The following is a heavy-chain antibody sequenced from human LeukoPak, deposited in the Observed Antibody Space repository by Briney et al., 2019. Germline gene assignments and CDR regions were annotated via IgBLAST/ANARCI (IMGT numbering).Heavy chain of an antibody. CDR2: IYYSGST. D-gene: IGHD3-10*01. J-gene: IGHJ6*02. V-gene: IGHV4-59*01. CDR1: GGSISSYY. CDR3: ARDQEANYGSGSSQPYYYYYGMDV. Sequence: SETLSLTCTVSGGSISSYYWSWIRQPPGKGLEWIGYIYYSGSTNYNPSLKSRVTISVDTSKNQFSLKLSSVTAADTAVYYCARDQEANYGSGSSQPYYYYYGMDVWGQGTTVTVSS.